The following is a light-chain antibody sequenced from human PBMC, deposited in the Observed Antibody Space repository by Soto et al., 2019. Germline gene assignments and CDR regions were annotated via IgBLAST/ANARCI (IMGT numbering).Light chain of an antibody. CDR3: QTWGTGIQVV. V-gene: IGLV4-69*01. CDR2: LNSDGSH. J-gene: IGLJ2*01. CDR1: SGHSSYA. Sequence: QLVLTQSPSASASLGASVKLTCTLSSGHSSYAIAWHQQQPEKGPRYLMKLNSDGSHSKGDGIPDRFSGSSSGAERYLTISSLQSEDEADYYCQTWGTGIQVVFGGGNKVTVL.